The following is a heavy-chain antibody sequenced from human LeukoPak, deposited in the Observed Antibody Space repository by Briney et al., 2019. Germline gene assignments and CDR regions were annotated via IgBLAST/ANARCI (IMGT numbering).Heavy chain of an antibody. Sequence: PGGSLRLSCAASGFTFGSYSMNWVRQAPGKGLEWVSSISSSSSYIYYADSVKGRFTISRDNAKNSLYLQMNSLRAEDTAVYYCASSLAAAGKGTFDIWGQGTMVTVSS. CDR2: ISSSSSYI. CDR3: ASSLAAAGKGTFDI. CDR1: GFTFGSYS. J-gene: IGHJ3*02. V-gene: IGHV3-21*01. D-gene: IGHD6-13*01.